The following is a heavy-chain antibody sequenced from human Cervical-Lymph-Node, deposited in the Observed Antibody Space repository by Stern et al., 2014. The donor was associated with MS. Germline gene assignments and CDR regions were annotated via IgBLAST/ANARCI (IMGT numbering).Heavy chain of an antibody. CDR3: ARIRQGPTVQYYFDY. Sequence: QVTLRESGPALVKPTQTLTLTCTFSGFSLSTSGMCVSWIRQPPGKALEWLALIDWDDDKYYSTSLKTRLTISKDTSKNQVVLTMTNMDPVDSATYYCARIRQGPTVQYYFDYWGQGTLVTVSS. CDR2: IDWDDDK. CDR1: GFSLSTSGMC. V-gene: IGHV2-70*01. D-gene: IGHD4-17*01. J-gene: IGHJ4*02.